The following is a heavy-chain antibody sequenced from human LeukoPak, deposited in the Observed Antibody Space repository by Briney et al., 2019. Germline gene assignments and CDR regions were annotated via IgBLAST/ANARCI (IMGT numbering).Heavy chain of an antibody. CDR3: VKSNNLGGDY. CDR2: IKQDGSEK. CDR1: GFTFSSYW. J-gene: IGHJ4*02. V-gene: IGHV3-7*03. Sequence: GGSLRLSCAASGFTFSSYWMSWVRQAPGKGLEWVANIKQDGSEKYYVDSVKGRFTISRDNSKKTVYLQMQSLGVEDTAVYYCVKSNNLGGDYWGQGTLVTVSS. D-gene: IGHD1/OR15-1a*01.